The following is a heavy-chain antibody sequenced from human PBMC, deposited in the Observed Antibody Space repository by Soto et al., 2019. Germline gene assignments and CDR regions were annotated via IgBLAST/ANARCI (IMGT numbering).Heavy chain of an antibody. D-gene: IGHD6-19*01. CDR3: ARGGWSLDF. CDR2: TYYSGTT. Sequence: QVQLQESGPGLVKPSETLSLTCTVSGGSINSYYWSWIRQPPGKGLEWIGYTYYSGTTNYNPSLKRRITISVDTSKNQFSLKLTSVTAADTAVYYCARGGWSLDFWGQGTLVTVSS. J-gene: IGHJ4*02. V-gene: IGHV4-59*01. CDR1: GGSINSYY.